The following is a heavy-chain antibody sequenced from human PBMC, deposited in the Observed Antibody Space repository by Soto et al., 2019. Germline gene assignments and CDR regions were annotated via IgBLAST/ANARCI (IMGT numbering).Heavy chain of an antibody. CDR3: ARASGPLRGVIKPEYYDYYYMDV. Sequence: ASVKVSCKASGYTFSSYYMHWVRQAPGQGLEWMGIINPSGGSTTYAQKFQGRVTMTRDTSTGTVYMELGSLRSEDTAVYYCARASGPLRGVIKPEYYDYYYMDVWGKGTTVTVSS. CDR2: INPSGGST. D-gene: IGHD3-10*01. CDR1: GYTFSSYY. J-gene: IGHJ6*03. V-gene: IGHV1-46*03.